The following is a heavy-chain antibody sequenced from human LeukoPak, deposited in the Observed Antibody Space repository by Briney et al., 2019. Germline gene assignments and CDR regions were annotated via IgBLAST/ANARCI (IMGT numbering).Heavy chain of an antibody. CDR1: GYTFTSYY. CDR2: INPSGGST. J-gene: IGHJ4*02. V-gene: IGHV1-46*01. CDR3: ARRLGDGDYVYYFDY. D-gene: IGHD4-17*01. Sequence: ASVKVSCKASGYTFTSYYMHWVRQAPGQGLEWMGIINPSGGSTSYEQRFQGRVTMTRDTSTSTVYMELSSLRSEDTAVYYCARRLGDGDYVYYFDYWGQGTLVTVSS.